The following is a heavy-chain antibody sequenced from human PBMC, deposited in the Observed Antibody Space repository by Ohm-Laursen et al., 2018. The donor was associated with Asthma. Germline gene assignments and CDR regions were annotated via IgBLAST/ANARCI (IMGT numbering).Heavy chain of an antibody. J-gene: IGHJ6*02. CDR2: ISSSSSYI. CDR1: GFTFSSYS. Sequence: GSLRLSCAASGFTFSSYSMNWVRQAPGKGLEWVSSISSSSSYIYYADSVKGRFTISRDNAKNSLYLQMNSLRAEDTAVYYCARDLDDFWSGYPTHYYGMDVWGQGTTVTVSS. D-gene: IGHD3-3*01. CDR3: ARDLDDFWSGYPTHYYGMDV. V-gene: IGHV3-21*01.